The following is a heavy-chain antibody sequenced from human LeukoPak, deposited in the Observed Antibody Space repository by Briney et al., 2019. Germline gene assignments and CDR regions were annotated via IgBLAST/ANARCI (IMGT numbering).Heavy chain of an antibody. CDR3: ARARSGSSGYFSPFDI. Sequence: SETLSLTCTVSGGSISSYYWSWIRQPAGKGLEWIGRIYTSGSTNYNPSLKSRVTMSVDTSKNQFSLMLNSVTAADTAVYYCARARSGSSGYFSPFDIWGQGTMVTVSS. D-gene: IGHD3-22*01. J-gene: IGHJ3*02. V-gene: IGHV4-4*07. CDR1: GGSISSYY. CDR2: IYTSGST.